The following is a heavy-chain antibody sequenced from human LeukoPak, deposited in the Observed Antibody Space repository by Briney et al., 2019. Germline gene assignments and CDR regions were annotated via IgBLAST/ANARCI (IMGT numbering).Heavy chain of an antibody. CDR2: IYYSGST. J-gene: IGHJ4*02. Sequence: PSETLSLTCTVSGGSVSSGSYYWSWIRQPPGKGLEWVGYIYYSGSTNYNPSLKSRVTVPVDTSQNQFSLKLSSVTAADTAVYYCARGVEYSYGYPYFDYWGQGTLVTVSS. D-gene: IGHD5-18*01. CDR1: GGSVSSGSYY. CDR3: ARGVEYSYGYPYFDY. V-gene: IGHV4-61*01.